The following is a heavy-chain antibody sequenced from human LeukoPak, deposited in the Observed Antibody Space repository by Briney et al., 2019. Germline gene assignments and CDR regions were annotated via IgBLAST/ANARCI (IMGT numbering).Heavy chain of an antibody. CDR2: ICWTDPGT. CDR3: AKAPVARCRGAFCYHFDC. V-gene: IGHV3-23*01. D-gene: IGHD2-15*01. J-gene: IGHJ4*02. CDR1: GFTFSTYA. Sequence: PGGSLRLSRAASGFTFSTYAMIGVRQPPGKGREWVASICWTDPGTYHANSVNARSTSARDNSTNTLHMQMTGLKPDDTARYYGAKAPVARCRGAFCYHFDCWGQGTLVTVSS.